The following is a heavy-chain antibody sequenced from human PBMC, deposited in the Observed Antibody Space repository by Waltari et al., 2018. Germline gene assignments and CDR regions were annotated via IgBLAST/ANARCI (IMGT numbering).Heavy chain of an antibody. D-gene: IGHD2-15*01. CDR3: ARAQSVRDIVVVVAATGADAFDI. V-gene: IGHV3-48*01. J-gene: IGHJ3*02. CDR2: ISSSSSTI. CDR1: GFTFSSYS. Sequence: EVQLVESGGGLVQPGGSLRLSCSASGFTFSSYSMNWVRQSPGKGLEWVSYISSSSSTIYYAASVKGLFTISRDNAKNSLYLQMNSLRAEDTAVYYCARAQSVRDIVVVVAATGADAFDIWGQGTMVTVSS.